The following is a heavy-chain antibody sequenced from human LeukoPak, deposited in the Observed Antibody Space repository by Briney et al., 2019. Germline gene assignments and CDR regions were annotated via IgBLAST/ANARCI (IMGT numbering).Heavy chain of an antibody. CDR2: ISSSRSTT. V-gene: IGHV3-48*02. Sequence: GGSLRLSCAASEFTFRSYSMNWVRQAPGKGLEWVSYISSSRSTTHYADSVKGRFTISRDNAENSLYLQMNSLRDEDAAVYYCARDQTAVADPRAFDIWGRGTMVTVSS. D-gene: IGHD6-19*01. CDR3: ARDQTAVADPRAFDI. CDR1: EFTFRSYS. J-gene: IGHJ3*02.